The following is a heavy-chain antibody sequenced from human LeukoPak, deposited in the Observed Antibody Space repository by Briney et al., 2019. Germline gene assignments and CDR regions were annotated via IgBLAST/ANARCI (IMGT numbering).Heavy chain of an antibody. CDR1: GGTFSSYA. CDR2: IIPIFGTA. J-gene: IGHJ4*02. CDR3: AYYYDSSGYYGQY. V-gene: IGHV1-69*13. D-gene: IGHD3-22*01. Sequence: ASVKVSCKASGGTFSSYAISWLRQAPGQGLEWMGGIIPIFGTANYAQKFQGRVTITADESTSTAYMELGSLRSEDTAVYYCAYYYDSSGYYGQYWGQGTLVTVSS.